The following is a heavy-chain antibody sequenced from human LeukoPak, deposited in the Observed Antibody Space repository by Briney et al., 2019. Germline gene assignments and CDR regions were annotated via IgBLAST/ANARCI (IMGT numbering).Heavy chain of an antibody. CDR2: IYTSGST. CDR3: ARDPPGGAAYYYYGMDV. CDR1: GGSISSYY. D-gene: IGHD6-13*01. V-gene: IGHV4-4*07. Sequence: KSSETLSLTCTVSGGSISSYYWSWIRQPAGKGLEWIGRIYTSGSTNYNPSLKSRVTMSVDTSKNQFSLKLSSVTAADTAVNYCARDPPGGAAYYYYGMDVWGQGTTVTVSS. J-gene: IGHJ6*02.